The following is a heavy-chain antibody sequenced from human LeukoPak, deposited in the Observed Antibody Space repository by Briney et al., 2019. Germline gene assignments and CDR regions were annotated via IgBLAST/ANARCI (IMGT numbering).Heavy chain of an antibody. Sequence: PSETLSLTCTVSGASVSGDSISSYYWSWIRQPPGKGLEWIGSIYYSGSTNYNPSLKSRVTFSVDVSRNQFSLKVNSVTAADTALYYCAREAYTSGWYLDYWGQGTLVIVSS. V-gene: IGHV4-61*01. CDR2: IYYSGST. J-gene: IGHJ4*02. D-gene: IGHD6-19*01. CDR1: GASVSGDSISSYY. CDR3: AREAYTSGWYLDY.